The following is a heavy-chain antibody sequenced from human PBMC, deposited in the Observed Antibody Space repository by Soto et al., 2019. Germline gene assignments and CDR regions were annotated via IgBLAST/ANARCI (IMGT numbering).Heavy chain of an antibody. J-gene: IGHJ6*02. CDR1: GGSIGSHY. Sequence: ASETLSLTCTVSGGSIGSHYWSWVRQAPGKGLEWIGHIYYRGSTNYNPSLRSRSTISVDASKSQFSLKLNSVTTADTAVYYCARDGREASGMDVWGQGTKVTVSS. CDR3: ARDGREASGMDV. CDR2: IYYRGST. V-gene: IGHV4-59*11. D-gene: IGHD1-26*01.